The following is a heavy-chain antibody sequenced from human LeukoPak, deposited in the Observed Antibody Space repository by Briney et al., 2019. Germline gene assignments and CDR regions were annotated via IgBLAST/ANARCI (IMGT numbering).Heavy chain of an antibody. CDR2: ISSSSSYT. D-gene: IGHD2-2*01. Sequence: VGSLRLSSAASGFTFSNYSMNWVRQAPGKGLEWVSSISSSSSYTYYADPVKSRLTISKNKPKNSIPLQRNRLRPEDTALYSFAIDRWYQLPDAFDIWGQGTMVTVSS. CDR1: GFTFSNYS. V-gene: IGHV3-21*01. J-gene: IGHJ3*02. CDR3: AIDRWYQLPDAFDI.